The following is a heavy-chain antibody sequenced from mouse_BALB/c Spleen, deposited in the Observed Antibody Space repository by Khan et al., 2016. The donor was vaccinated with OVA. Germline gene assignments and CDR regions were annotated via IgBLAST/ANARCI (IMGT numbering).Heavy chain of an antibody. J-gene: IGHJ3*01. D-gene: IGHD2-1*01. CDR2: ISYDGSN. V-gene: IGHV3-6*02. CDR1: GYSITSGYY. CDR3: ASKSYGKGAY. Sequence: EVQLQESGPGLVKPSQPLSLTCSVTGYSITSGYYWSWIRQFPGNRLEWMGYISYDGSNNYNPSLKNRISITRDTSKKQFFLKLNSVTTEDTATYYCASKSYGKGAYWGQGTLVTVSA.